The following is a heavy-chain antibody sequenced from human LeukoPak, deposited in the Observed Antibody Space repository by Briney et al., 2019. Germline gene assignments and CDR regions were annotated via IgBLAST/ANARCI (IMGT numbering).Heavy chain of an antibody. CDR2: INHSGST. J-gene: IGHJ6*03. V-gene: IGHV4-34*01. Sequence: SETLSLTYAVYGGSFSGYYWSWIRQPPGKGLEWIGEINHSGSTNYNPSLKSRVTISVDTSKNQFSLKLSSVTAADTAVYYCARSAYYMDVWGKGTTVTVSS. CDR3: ARSAYYMDV. CDR1: GGSFSGYY.